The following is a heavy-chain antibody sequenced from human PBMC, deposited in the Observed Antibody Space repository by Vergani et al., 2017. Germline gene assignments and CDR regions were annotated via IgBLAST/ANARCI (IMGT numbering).Heavy chain of an antibody. D-gene: IGHD3-16*02. Sequence: QVQLQESGPGLVKPSETLSLTCTVSGGSISSYYWSWIRQPAGKGLEWIGRIYTSGSTNYNPSLKSRVTMSVDTSTNQFSLKLSSVTAADTAVYYCARADMITFGGVIVHDAFDIWGQGTMVTVSS. CDR2: IYTSGST. V-gene: IGHV4-4*07. J-gene: IGHJ3*02. CDR3: ARADMITFGGVIVHDAFDI. CDR1: GGSISSYY.